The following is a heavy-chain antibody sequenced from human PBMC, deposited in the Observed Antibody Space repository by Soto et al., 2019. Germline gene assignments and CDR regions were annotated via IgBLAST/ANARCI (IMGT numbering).Heavy chain of an antibody. J-gene: IGHJ4*02. CDR3: AREVPPPNYYGTRGIDH. Sequence: PSETLSLTCTVSGGSISSGDYYWSWIRQPPGKGLEWIGYIYYSGSTYYNPSLKSRVTISVDTSKNQFSLKLSSVTAADTALYYCAREVPPPNYYGTRGIDHWGQGTLVTVSS. CDR1: GGSISSGDYY. V-gene: IGHV4-30-4*01. CDR2: IYYSGST. D-gene: IGHD3-10*01.